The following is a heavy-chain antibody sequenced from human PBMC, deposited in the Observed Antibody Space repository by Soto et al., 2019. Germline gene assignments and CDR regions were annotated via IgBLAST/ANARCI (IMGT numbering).Heavy chain of an antibody. CDR1: GFIFSSYA. J-gene: IGHJ6*02. CDR2: ISGSGGST. D-gene: IGHD2-15*01. V-gene: IGHV3-23*01. Sequence: GGSLRLSCAASGFIFSSYAMSWVRQAPGKGLEWVSSISGSGGSTYYADSVKGRFTISRDNSKNTLSLQMNSLRAEDTALYYCAKDGGSDLHSYDGMDVWGQGATVTVSS. CDR3: AKDGGSDLHSYDGMDV.